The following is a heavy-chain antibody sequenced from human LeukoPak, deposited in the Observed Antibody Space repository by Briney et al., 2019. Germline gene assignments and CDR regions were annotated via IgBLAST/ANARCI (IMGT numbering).Heavy chain of an antibody. Sequence: GESLKISCKGSGYSFTSYWIGWVRQMTGKGLEWMGIIYPGDSDTRYSPSFQGQVTISADKSISTAYLKWSSLKASDTAMYCCARIVVPAAIHDAFDIWGQGTMVTVSS. CDR3: ARIVVPAAIHDAFDI. CDR1: GYSFTSYW. D-gene: IGHD2-2*02. CDR2: IYPGDSDT. V-gene: IGHV5-51*01. J-gene: IGHJ3*02.